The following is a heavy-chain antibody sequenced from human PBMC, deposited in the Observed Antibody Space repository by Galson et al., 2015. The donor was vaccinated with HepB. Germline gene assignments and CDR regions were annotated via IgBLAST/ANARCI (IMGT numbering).Heavy chain of an antibody. CDR2: IRSKANSYAT. J-gene: IGHJ5*02. Sequence: SLRLSCAASGFTFSGSAMHWVRQASGKGLEWVGRIRSKANSYATAYAASVKGRFTISRDDSKNTAYLQMNSLKTEDTAVYYCTRHGRYDSSGYYYGDWFDPWGQGTLVTVSS. CDR1: GFTFSGSA. V-gene: IGHV3-73*01. CDR3: TRHGRYDSSGYYYGDWFDP. D-gene: IGHD3-22*01.